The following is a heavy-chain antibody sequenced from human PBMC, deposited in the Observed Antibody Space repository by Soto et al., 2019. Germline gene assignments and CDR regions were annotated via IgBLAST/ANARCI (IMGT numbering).Heavy chain of an antibody. D-gene: IGHD5-12*01. V-gene: IGHV4-34*09. J-gene: IGHJ4*02. CDR1: GGSFSGFY. CDR3: ARASYGGYDFDF. CDR2: INHSGST. Sequence: SETLSLTCAVYGGSFSGFYWNWVRQPPGKGLEWIGEINHSGSTNYNPSLKSRVTISVDTSKNQFSLKLSSVTAADTAVYYCARASYGGYDFDFWGQGTLVTVSS.